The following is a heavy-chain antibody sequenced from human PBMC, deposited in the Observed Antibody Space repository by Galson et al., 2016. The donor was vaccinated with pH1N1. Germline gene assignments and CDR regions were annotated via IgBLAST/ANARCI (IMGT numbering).Heavy chain of an antibody. CDR3: ARDAAHTGTYYVAFDT. Sequence: TLSLTCTVSGGSINSDSYYWSWIRQPAGKGLEWIGRIYTSGGTNYNPSLKSRVTTSVDTSKNHFSLKLSSVTAADTAVYYCARDAAHTGTYYVAFDTWGQGTIVTVSS. J-gene: IGHJ3*02. CDR2: IYTSGGT. CDR1: GGSINSDSYY. D-gene: IGHD1-26*01. V-gene: IGHV4-61*02.